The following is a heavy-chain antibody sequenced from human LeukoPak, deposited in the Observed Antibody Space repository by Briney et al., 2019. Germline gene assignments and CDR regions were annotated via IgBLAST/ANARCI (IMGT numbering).Heavy chain of an antibody. CDR3: ARDWRVTMVRGPLSGMDV. CDR1: GFTFDDYA. CDR2: ISGSGGST. D-gene: IGHD3-10*01. Sequence: PGRSLRLSCAASGFTFDDYAMHWVRQAPGKGLEWVSAISGSGGSTYYADSVEGRFTISRDNFKNTLYLQMNSLRAEDTAVYYCARDWRVTMVRGPLSGMDVWGQGTTVTVSS. V-gene: IGHV3-23*01. J-gene: IGHJ6*02.